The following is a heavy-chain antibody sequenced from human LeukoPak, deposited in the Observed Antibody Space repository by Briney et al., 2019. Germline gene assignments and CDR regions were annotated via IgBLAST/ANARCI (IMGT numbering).Heavy chain of an antibody. V-gene: IGHV3-30-3*01. CDR2: ISYVASNR. CDR1: GFTFSSYA. CDR3: AREEYGGVYFDY. D-gene: IGHD4-23*01. Sequence: GGSLRLSCAASGFTFSSYAMHWVRQAPGKGLEWVAVISYVASNRYYTDSVKGRLTIYRDNSKNTLYLQMDSLTGEDTAVYHCAREEYGGVYFDYWGQGTLVTVSS. J-gene: IGHJ4*02.